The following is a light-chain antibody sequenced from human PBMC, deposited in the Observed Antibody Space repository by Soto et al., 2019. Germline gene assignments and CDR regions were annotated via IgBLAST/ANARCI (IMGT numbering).Light chain of an antibody. CDR1: QSITTW. CDR3: QQYNTFWT. CDR2: DAS. J-gene: IGKJ1*01. Sequence: DIQMTQSPSTVSAYVGDSVTITCRASQSITTWLAWYQQRPGKAPNLLIYDASSLETGVPSRSSGSGSGTEFTLTISSLQPDDFATYYCQQYNTFWTFGQGTKVDIK. V-gene: IGKV1-5*03.